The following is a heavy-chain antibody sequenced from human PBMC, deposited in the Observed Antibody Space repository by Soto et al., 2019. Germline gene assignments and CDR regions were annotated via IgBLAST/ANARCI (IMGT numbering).Heavy chain of an antibody. CDR1: GFTFDDYA. J-gene: IGHJ4*02. CDR3: AKGNGAGSYTLY. CDR2: ISWNSGSI. D-gene: IGHD3-10*01. Sequence: GGSLRLSCAASGFTFDDYAMHWVRQAPGKGLEWVSGISWNSGSIGYADSVKGRFTISRDNAKNSLYLQMNSLIPEDTALYYCAKGNGAGSYTLYWGQGTLVTVSS. V-gene: IGHV3-9*01.